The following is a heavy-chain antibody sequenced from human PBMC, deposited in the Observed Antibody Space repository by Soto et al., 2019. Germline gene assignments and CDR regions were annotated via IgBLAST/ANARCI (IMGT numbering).Heavy chain of an antibody. CDR1: GGSIGGSNYF. CDR3: ARYSSGWYDDFDY. V-gene: IGHV4-39*01. D-gene: IGHD6-19*01. CDR2: IYSSGST. J-gene: IGHJ4*02. Sequence: SETLSLTCTVSGGSIGGSNYFWGWIRQSPGTGLEWLGTIYSSGSTYYNPSLKSRITMSLDTSKNQFSLNLGSVTAADTAVYYCARYSSGWYDDFDYWGQGTLVTVSS.